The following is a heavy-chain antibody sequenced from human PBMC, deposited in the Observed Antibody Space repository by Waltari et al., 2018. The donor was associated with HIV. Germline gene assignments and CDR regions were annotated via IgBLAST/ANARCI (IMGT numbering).Heavy chain of an antibody. CDR3: ARGAGGGWFDP. J-gene: IGHJ5*02. CDR1: GGSISSYY. CDR2: IYYSGST. D-gene: IGHD6-25*01. V-gene: IGHV4-59*01. Sequence: QVQLQESGPGLVKPSETLSLTCTVSGGSISSYYWSWIRQPPEKGLEWIGYIYYSGSTNYNPSLKSRVTISVDTSKNQFSLKLSSVTAADTAVYYCARGAGGGWFDPWGQGTLVTVSS.